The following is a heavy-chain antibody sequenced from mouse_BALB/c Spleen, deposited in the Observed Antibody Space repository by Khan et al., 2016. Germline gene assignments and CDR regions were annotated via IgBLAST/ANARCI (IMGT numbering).Heavy chain of an antibody. J-gene: IGHJ4*01. CDR3: VRRGGYPYAMDY. V-gene: IGHV10-1*02. CDR1: GFTFNTYA. Sequence: EVQLVESGGGLVQPKGSLKLSCAASGFTFNTYAMNWVRQAPGKGLEWVARIRSKSNNYATYYADSVKDRFTISRDDSQSMLYLQMNNLKTEDTAMYYGVRRGGYPYAMDYWGQGTSVTVSS. D-gene: IGHD2-2*01. CDR2: IRSKSNNYAT.